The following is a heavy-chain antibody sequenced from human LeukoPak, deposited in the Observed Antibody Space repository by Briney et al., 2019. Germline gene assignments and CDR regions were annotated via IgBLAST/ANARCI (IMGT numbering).Heavy chain of an antibody. V-gene: IGHV3-48*02. CDR3: TRDLRSNY. D-gene: IGHD3/OR15-3a*01. Sequence: GGSLRLSCTASGFTFSTYNMNWVRQAPGKGLEWVSYISSSSSVIYYAASVRGRFTISRDNAKNSLSLQMNSLRDEDSAVYYCTRDLRSNYWGQGTLATVAS. J-gene: IGHJ4*02. CDR1: GFTFSTYN. CDR2: ISSSSSVI.